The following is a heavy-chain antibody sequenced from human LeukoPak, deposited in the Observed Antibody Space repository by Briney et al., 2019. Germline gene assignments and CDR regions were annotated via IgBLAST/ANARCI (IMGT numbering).Heavy chain of an antibody. CDR1: QFTLSNYW. Sequence: GSLRLSCAASQFTLSNYWMHWVRQAPGEGLVWVSFINSDASTTAYADSVKGRFTISRDNARNTLYLQMNSLRVEDTAVYYCARDMNVDTAMDIWGQGTLVTVAS. CDR2: INSDASTT. CDR3: ARDMNVDTAMDI. D-gene: IGHD5-18*01. V-gene: IGHV3-74*01. J-gene: IGHJ3*02.